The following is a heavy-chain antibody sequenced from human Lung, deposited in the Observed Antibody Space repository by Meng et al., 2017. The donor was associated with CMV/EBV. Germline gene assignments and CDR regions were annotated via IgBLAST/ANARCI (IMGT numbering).Heavy chain of an antibody. Sequence: SCAASGLTFSGSWLAWVRQTPGKGLEWVANIKRDGSEKYYVDSVKGRFTVSRDNAKNSLYLQMRTLRAEDTAVYYCVTYYADIVLGPFDIWGQGXVVTVSS. J-gene: IGHJ3*02. D-gene: IGHD2-21*01. CDR3: VTYYADIVLGPFDI. CDR2: IKRDGSEK. CDR1: GLTFSGSW. V-gene: IGHV3-7*01.